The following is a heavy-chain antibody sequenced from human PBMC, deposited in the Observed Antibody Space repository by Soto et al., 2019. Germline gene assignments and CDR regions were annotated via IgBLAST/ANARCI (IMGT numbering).Heavy chain of an antibody. CDR2: ISAYNGNT. D-gene: IGHD2-8*01. Sequence: ASVKVSCKASGYTFTSYGISWVRQAPGQGLEWMGWISAYNGNTNYAQKLQGRVTMTTDTSTSTAYMELRSLRSDDTAVYYCAREFSCTNGVCPPDYWGQGTLVTVSS. CDR1: GYTFTSYG. V-gene: IGHV1-18*01. J-gene: IGHJ4*02. CDR3: AREFSCTNGVCPPDY.